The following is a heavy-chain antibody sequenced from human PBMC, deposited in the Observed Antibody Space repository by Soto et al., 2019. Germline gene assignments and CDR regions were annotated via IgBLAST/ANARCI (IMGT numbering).Heavy chain of an antibody. V-gene: IGHV3-15*07. CDR2: IKSKTAGGTT. CDR1: GFTFTNAW. D-gene: IGHD6-13*01. Sequence: PGGSLRLSCAASGFTFTNAWMSWVRQAPGKGLEWVGRIKSKTAGGTTDYAAPVKGIFTISRDDSMNTLYLQMNSLKTEDTAVYYCSTDPIAAAGNLGYWGQGTLVTVVS. J-gene: IGHJ4*02. CDR3: STDPIAAAGNLGY.